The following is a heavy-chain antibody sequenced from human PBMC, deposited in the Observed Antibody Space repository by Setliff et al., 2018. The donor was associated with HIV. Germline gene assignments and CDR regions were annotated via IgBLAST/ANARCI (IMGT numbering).Heavy chain of an antibody. J-gene: IGHJ6*03. V-gene: IGHV4-39*01. D-gene: IGHD6-13*01. CDR3: ARHKDPPGSRWIFYYYYMDL. Sequence: PSETLSLTCTVSGGSISSSSYYWGWIRQPPGKGLEWIGSIYYSGSTYYNPSLKSRVTISVDTSKNQFSLKLSSVTAADTGVYYCARHKDPPGSRWIFYYYYMDLWGGGTTVTVSS. CDR1: GGSISSSSYY. CDR2: IYYSGST.